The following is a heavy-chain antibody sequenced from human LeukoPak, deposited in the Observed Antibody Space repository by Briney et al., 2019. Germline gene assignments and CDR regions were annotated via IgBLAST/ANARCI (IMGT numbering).Heavy chain of an antibody. J-gene: IGHJ4*02. CDR1: GFTFSTYA. CDR2: ISYHGSKK. CDR3: ARDIVVASTGSDY. V-gene: IGHV3-30-3*01. D-gene: IGHD3-22*01. Sequence: GGSLRLSCAASGFTFSTYAMHWVRQAPGKGLEWVALISYHGSKKYYADSVKGRFTISRDNSKNTLSLQMNSLRAEDTAVYYCARDIVVASTGSDYWGQGTLVTVSS.